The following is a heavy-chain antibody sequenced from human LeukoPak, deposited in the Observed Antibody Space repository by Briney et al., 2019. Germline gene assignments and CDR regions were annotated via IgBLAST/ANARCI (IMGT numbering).Heavy chain of an antibody. CDR2: INNIGVNA. V-gene: IGHV3-23*01. CDR3: ARQLWLPDY. J-gene: IGHJ4*02. CDR1: GFTFSDYG. Sequence: PGGSLRLSCTASGFTFSDYGMSWVRQAPGEGLEWVSSINNIGVNAHYSESVKGRFTISRDNSKNTLYLQMNSLTVEDTAVYHCARQLWLPDYWGQGTLVTASS. D-gene: IGHD5-18*01.